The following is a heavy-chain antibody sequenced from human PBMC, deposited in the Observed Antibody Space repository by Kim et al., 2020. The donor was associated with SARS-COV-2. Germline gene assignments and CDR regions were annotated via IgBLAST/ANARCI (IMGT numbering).Heavy chain of an antibody. V-gene: IGHV3-11*04. CDR3: ARSLWPRYYYYGMDV. J-gene: IGHJ6*02. Sequence: DSVKGRFTISRDNAKNSLYLQMNSLRAEDTAVYYCARSLWPRYYYYGMDVWGQGTTVTVSS. D-gene: IGHD3-10*01.